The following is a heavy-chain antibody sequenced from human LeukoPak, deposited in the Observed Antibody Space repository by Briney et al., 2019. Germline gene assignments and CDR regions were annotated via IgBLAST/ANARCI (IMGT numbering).Heavy chain of an antibody. V-gene: IGHV3-23*01. Sequence: PGGSLRLSCAASGFTFSTYAMGWVRQAPGKGLEWVSAIVSSGGITYYADSVKGRFTISGDNSRNTVYLQMNSLRAEDTAVYFCAKGSTTSGYYFDSWGQGTLVTVSS. CDR1: GFTFSTYA. CDR3: AKGSTTSGYYFDS. D-gene: IGHD2/OR15-2a*01. J-gene: IGHJ4*02. CDR2: IVSSGGIT.